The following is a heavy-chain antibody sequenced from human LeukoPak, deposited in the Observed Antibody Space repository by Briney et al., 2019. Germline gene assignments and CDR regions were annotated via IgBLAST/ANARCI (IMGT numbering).Heavy chain of an antibody. D-gene: IGHD5-12*01. V-gene: IGHV3-64D*09. CDR3: AKDRGYSGFPTFDY. CDR1: GLTFSSYA. Sequence: TGGSLRLSCSASGLTFSSYAMHCVRQAPGKGLEYVSAISSNGGSTYYADSVKGRFTISRDNSKNTLYLQMSSLRAEDTAVYYCAKDRGYSGFPTFDYWGQGTLVTVSS. J-gene: IGHJ4*02. CDR2: ISSNGGST.